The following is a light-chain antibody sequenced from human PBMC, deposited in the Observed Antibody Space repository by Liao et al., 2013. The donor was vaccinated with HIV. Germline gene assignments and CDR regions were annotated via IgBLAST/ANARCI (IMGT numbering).Light chain of an antibody. CDR1: KLGDKY. J-gene: IGLJ1*01. CDR2: QDT. Sequence: SYELTQPPSVSVSPGQTASITCSGNKLGDKYACWYQQKPGQSPVMVIYQDTKRPSGIPERFSGSNSGNTATLTISGTQAMDEADYYCQAWDRNKYVFGTGTKVTVV. V-gene: IGLV3-1*01. CDR3: QAWDRNKYV.